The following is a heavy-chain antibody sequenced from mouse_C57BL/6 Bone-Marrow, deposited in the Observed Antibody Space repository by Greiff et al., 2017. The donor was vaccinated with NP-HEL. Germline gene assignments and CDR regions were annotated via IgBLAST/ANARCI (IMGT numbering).Heavy chain of an antibody. Sequence: VQLQESGAELARPGASVKLSCKASGYTFTSYGISWVKQRTGQGLEWIGEIYPRSGNTYYNEKFKGKATLTADKSSSTAYMELRSLTSEDSAVYFCARSGVLGKGWDYWGQGTTLTVSS. D-gene: IGHD3-1*01. CDR3: ARSGVLGKGWDY. J-gene: IGHJ2*01. CDR2: IYPRSGNT. CDR1: GYTFTSYG. V-gene: IGHV1-81*01.